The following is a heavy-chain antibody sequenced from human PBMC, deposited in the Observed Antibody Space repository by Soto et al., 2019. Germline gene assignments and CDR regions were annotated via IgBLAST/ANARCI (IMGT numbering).Heavy chain of an antibody. CDR3: ARLYYYDSSGYYYPRGHDAFDI. CDR1: GYSFTSYW. J-gene: IGHJ3*02. D-gene: IGHD3-22*01. V-gene: IGHV5-51*01. Sequence: GESLKISCKGSGYSFTSYWIGWVRQMPGKGLEWMGIIYPGDSDTRYSPSFQGQVTISADKSISTAYLQWSSLKASDTAMYYCARLYYYDSSGYYYPRGHDAFDIWGQGTRVTVSS. CDR2: IYPGDSDT.